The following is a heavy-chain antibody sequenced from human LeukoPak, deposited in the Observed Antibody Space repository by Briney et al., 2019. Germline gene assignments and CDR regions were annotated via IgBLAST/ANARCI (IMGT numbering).Heavy chain of an antibody. CDR2: IYTSGST. CDR1: GGSISSGSYY. D-gene: IGHD6-19*01. V-gene: IGHV4-61*02. Sequence: SETQSLTCTVSGGSISSGSYYWSWIRQPAGKGLEWIGRIYTSGSTNYNPSLKSRVTISVDTSKNQFSLKLSSVTAADTAVYYCARDGWAGTDYWGQGTLVTVSS. CDR3: ARDGWAGTDY. J-gene: IGHJ4*02.